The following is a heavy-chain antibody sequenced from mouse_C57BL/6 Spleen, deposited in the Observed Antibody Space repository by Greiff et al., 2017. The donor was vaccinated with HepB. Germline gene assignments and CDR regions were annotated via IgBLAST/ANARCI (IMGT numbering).Heavy chain of an antibody. V-gene: IGHV2-4*01. CDR1: GFSLTSYG. D-gene: IGHD2-5*01. Sequence: VKLQQSGPGLVQPSQSLSITCTVSGFSLTSYGVHWVRQPPGKGLEWLGVIWSGGSTDYNAAFISRLSISKDNSKSQVFFKMNSLQADDTAIYYCAKKTYYSKGYAMDYWGQGTSVTVSS. J-gene: IGHJ4*01. CDR3: AKKTYYSKGYAMDY. CDR2: IWSGGST.